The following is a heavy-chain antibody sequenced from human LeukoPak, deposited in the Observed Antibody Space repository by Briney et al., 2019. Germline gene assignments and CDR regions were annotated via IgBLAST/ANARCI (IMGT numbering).Heavy chain of an antibody. D-gene: IGHD5-18*01. CDR2: ISAYNGNT. CDR3: ARDGYGYGRHEHYYYYYGMDV. Sequence: GASVKVSCKASGYTFTSYGISWVRQAPGQGLEWMGWISAYNGNTNYAQKLQGRVTMTTDTSTSTAYMELRSLRSDDTAVYYCARDGYGYGRHEHYYYYYGMDVWGQGTTVTVSS. V-gene: IGHV1-18*01. CDR1: GYTFTSYG. J-gene: IGHJ6*02.